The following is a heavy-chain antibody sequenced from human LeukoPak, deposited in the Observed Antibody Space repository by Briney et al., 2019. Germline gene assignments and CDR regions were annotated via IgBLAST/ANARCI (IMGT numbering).Heavy chain of an antibody. V-gene: IGHV1-2*02. CDR3: AREGYYDSSGYRDY. J-gene: IGHJ4*02. CDR1: GYTFTGYY. CDR2: INPNSGGT. D-gene: IGHD3-22*01. Sequence: ASVKVSCKASGYTFTGYYMHWVRQAPGQGLEWMGWINPNSGGTDYAQKFQGRVTMTRDTSISTAYMELSRLRSDDTAVYYCAREGYYDSSGYRDYWGQGTLVTVSS.